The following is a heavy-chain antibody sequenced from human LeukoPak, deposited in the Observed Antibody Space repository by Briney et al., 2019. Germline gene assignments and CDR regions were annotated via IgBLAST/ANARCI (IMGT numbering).Heavy chain of an antibody. J-gene: IGHJ4*02. CDR1: GFTFSSYG. V-gene: IGHV3-23*01. Sequence: GGSLRLSCAASGFTFSSYGMSWVRQAPGKGLEWVSAISGSGGSTYYADSVKGRFTISRDNSKNTLYLQMNSLRAEDTAVYYCAKGSITMIVVVITTPFDYWGQGTLVTVSS. D-gene: IGHD3-22*01. CDR2: ISGSGGST. CDR3: AKGSITMIVVVITTPFDY.